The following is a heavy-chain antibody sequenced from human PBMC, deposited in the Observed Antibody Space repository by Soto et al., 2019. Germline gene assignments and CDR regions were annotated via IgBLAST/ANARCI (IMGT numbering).Heavy chain of an antibody. D-gene: IGHD3-3*01. J-gene: IGHJ6*02. CDR1: GGSISSSSYY. CDR2: IYYSGST. V-gene: IGHV4-39*01. Sequence: PSETLSLTCTVSGGSISSSSYYWGWIRQPPGKGLEWIGSIYYSGSTYYNPSLKSRVTISVDTSKNQFSLKLSSVTAADTAVYYCAGGGTHLRFLEWLSPSRYYYYGMDVWGQGTTVTVSS. CDR3: AGGGTHLRFLEWLSPSRYYYYGMDV.